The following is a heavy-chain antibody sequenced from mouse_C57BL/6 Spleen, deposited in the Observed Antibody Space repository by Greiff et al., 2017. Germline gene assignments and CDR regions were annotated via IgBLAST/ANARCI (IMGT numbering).Heavy chain of an antibody. V-gene: IGHV1-82*01. Sequence: VKLQESGPELVKPGASVKISCKASGYAFSSSWMNWVKQRPGKGLEWIGRIYPGDGDTNYNGKFKGKATLTADKSSSTAYMELSSLTSEDSAVYFCARKGGEYPDYFDYWGQGTTLTVSS. CDR2: IYPGDGDT. J-gene: IGHJ2*01. CDR1: GYAFSSSW. CDR3: ARKGGEYPDYFDY. D-gene: IGHD2-10*02.